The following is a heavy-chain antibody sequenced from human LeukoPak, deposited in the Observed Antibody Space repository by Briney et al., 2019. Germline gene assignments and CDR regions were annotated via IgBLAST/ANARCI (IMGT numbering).Heavy chain of an antibody. V-gene: IGHV1-3*01. CDR1: GYTFTSYA. Sequence: ASVKVSCKASGYTFTSYAMHWVRQAPGQRLEWMGWINAGNGNTKYSQKFQGRVTITRDTSTSTAYMELSSLRSEDTAVYYCARGYSYGYFDYWGQGTLVTVSS. J-gene: IGHJ4*02. CDR3: ARGYSYGYFDY. CDR2: INAGNGNT. D-gene: IGHD5-18*01.